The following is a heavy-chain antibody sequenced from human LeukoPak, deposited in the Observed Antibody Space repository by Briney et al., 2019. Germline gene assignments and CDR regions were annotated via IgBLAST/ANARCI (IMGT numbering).Heavy chain of an antibody. V-gene: IGHV3-53*01. D-gene: IGHD5-12*01. J-gene: IGHJ4*02. CDR2: IYSGGST. CDR3: AKGDIVATILHDY. CDR1: GFTVSSNY. Sequence: PGGSLRLSCAASGFTVSSNYMSWVRQAPGKGLEWVSVIYSGGSTYYADSVKGRFTISRDNSKNTLYLQMNSLRAEDTAVYYCAKGDIVATILHDYWGQGTLVTVSS.